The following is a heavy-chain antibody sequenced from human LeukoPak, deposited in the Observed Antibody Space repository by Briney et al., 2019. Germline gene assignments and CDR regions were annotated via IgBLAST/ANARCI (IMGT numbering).Heavy chain of an antibody. J-gene: IGHJ6*03. Sequence: GGSLRLSCAASGFTFSIYAMSWVRQAPGKGLEWVSGINWNGGSTGYADSVKGRFTISRDNAKNSLYLQMNSLRAEDTALYYCARDQVRFLEWLSNYYYYMDVWGKGTTVTVSS. CDR2: INWNGGST. CDR1: GFTFSIYA. D-gene: IGHD3-3*01. CDR3: ARDQVRFLEWLSNYYYYMDV. V-gene: IGHV3-20*04.